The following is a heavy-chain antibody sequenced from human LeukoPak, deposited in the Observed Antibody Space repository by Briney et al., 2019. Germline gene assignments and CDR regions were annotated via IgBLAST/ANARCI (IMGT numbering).Heavy chain of an antibody. V-gene: IGHV3-23*01. CDR2: ISCSGGCT. D-gene: IGHD2-15*01. Sequence: GGSLRLSCAASGFTFSSYAMSWVRQAPGKGLEWVSAISCSGGCTYYADSVKGRFTISRDNSKNTLYLQMNSLRAEDTAVYYCAKDLDIVVVVAGAFDIWGQGTMVTVSS. J-gene: IGHJ3*02. CDR3: AKDLDIVVVVAGAFDI. CDR1: GFTFSSYA.